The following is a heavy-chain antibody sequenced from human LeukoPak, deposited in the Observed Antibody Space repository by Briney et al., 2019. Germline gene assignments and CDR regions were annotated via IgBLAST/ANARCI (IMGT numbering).Heavy chain of an antibody. Sequence: GGTLGLSCSASGFTFSNDWWNWLRQAPGKGLEAVANIKQDGSAKYYVDSVKGRFTIPRDNAKNSLYLQMNSLGAEDTAVYYCARTIREQWLTIDYWGQGTLVTFSS. V-gene: IGHV3-7*01. D-gene: IGHD6-19*01. J-gene: IGHJ4*02. CDR1: GFTFSNDW. CDR2: IKQDGSAK. CDR3: ARTIREQWLTIDY.